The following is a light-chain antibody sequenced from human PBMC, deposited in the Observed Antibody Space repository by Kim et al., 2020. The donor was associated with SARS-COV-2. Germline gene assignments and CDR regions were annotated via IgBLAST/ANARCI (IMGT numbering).Light chain of an antibody. Sequence: GSPGQTASITCSGDKLGDRHACWYQQKPGQSPVVVIYQDSERPSGIPERFSGSNSGNTATLTISGTQAMDEADYYCQAWDSSTVVFGGGTQLTVL. CDR1: KLGDRH. J-gene: IGLJ2*01. CDR3: QAWDSSTVV. CDR2: QDS. V-gene: IGLV3-1*01.